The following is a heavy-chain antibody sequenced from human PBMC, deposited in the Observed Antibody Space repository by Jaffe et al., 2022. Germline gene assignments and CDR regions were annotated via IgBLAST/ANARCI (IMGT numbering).Heavy chain of an antibody. CDR1: GFTFSSYA. CDR3: AKDKGDRLYGDPVFYFDY. Sequence: EVQLLESGGGLVQPGGSLRLSCAASGFTFSSYAMSWVRQAPGKGLEWVSAISGSGGSTYYADSVKGRFTISRDNSKNTLYLQMNSLRAEDTAVYYCAKDKGDRLYGDPVFYFDYWGQGTLVTVSS. J-gene: IGHJ4*02. D-gene: IGHD4-17*01. CDR2: ISGSGGST. V-gene: IGHV3-23*01.